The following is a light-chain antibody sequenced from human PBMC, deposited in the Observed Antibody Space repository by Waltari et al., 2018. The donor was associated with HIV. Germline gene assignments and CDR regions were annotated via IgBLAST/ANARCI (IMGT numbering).Light chain of an antibody. CDR1: SSNIGSNT. CDR2: SNN. CDR3: AAGDDSLNGYV. V-gene: IGLV1-44*01. Sequence: QSVLTQPPSASGTPGQRVTISCSGSSSNIGSNTVNWYQQLPGTAPKLLIYSNNQRPSGVPDRFAGSKSGTSASLAISGLQSEDEAYYYCAAGDDSLNGYVFGTGTKVTVL. J-gene: IGLJ1*01.